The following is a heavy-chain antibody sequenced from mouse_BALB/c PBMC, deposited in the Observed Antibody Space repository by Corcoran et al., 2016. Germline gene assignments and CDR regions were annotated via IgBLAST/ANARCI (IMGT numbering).Heavy chain of an antibody. Sequence: QIQLVQSGPELKKPGETVKISCKASGYTFTNYGMNWVKQAPGKGLKWMGWINTYTGEPTYADDFKGRFAFSLETSASTAYLQINNLKNEDTATYFCARWDYYDGSSYWYVDVWGAGTTVTVSS. CDR1: GYTFTNYG. CDR2: INTYTGEP. V-gene: IGHV9-3-1*01. J-gene: IGHJ1*01. CDR3: ARWDYYDGSSYWYVDV. D-gene: IGHD1-1*01.